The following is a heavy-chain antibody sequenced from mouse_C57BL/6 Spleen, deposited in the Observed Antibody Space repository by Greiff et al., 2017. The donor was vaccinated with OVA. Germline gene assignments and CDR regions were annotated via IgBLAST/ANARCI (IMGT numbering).Heavy chain of an antibody. Sequence: EVQLKQSGAELVRPGASVKLSCTASGFNIKDDYMHWVKQRPEQGLEWIGWIDPENGDTEYASKFQGKVTLTADTSSNTVYLQLSSLTSEDTAVYYCTTLGYYFDYWGQGTTLTVSS. CDR1: GFNIKDDY. J-gene: IGHJ2*01. CDR3: TTLGYYFDY. CDR2: IDPENGDT. V-gene: IGHV14-4*01.